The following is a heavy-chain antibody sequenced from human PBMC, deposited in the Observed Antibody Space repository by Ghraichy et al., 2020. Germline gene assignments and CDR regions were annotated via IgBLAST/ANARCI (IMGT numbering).Heavy chain of an antibody. CDR2: ITSSSRTK. V-gene: IGHV3-48*02. CDR1: GLMFSPNT. CDR3: ARGSTVVRFFYYAGMDV. D-gene: IGHD4-23*01. Sequence: GGSLRLSCVASGLMFSPNTMNWVRQSPGKGLEWVAYITSSSRTKSYADSVKGRFTISRDNGQNSLYLQMNSLRDEDTAVYYCARGSTVVRFFYYAGMDVWGQGTTVTVSS. J-gene: IGHJ6*02.